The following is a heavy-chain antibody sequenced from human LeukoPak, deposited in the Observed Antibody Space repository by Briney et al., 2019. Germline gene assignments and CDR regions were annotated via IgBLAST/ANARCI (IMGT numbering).Heavy chain of an antibody. J-gene: IGHJ6*03. D-gene: IGHD6-19*01. CDR3: ARSAGGWSYYYYYYMDV. CDR2: IIPIFGTA. CDR1: GGTFSSYA. V-gene: IGHV1-69*06. Sequence: SVKVSCKASGGTFSSYAISWVRQAPGQGLEWMGGIIPIFGTANYAQKFQGRVTITADKSTSTAYMELSSLRSEDTAVYYCARSAGGWSYYYYYYMDVWGKGTTVTISS.